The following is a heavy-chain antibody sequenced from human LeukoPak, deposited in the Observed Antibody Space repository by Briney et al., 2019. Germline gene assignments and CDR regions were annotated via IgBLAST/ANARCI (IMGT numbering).Heavy chain of an antibody. CDR2: INHSGST. CDR1: GGSFSGYY. V-gene: IGHV4-34*01. CDR3: AREGIAVAGTISYYYYGMDV. J-gene: IGHJ6*02. Sequence: SETLSLTCAVYGGSFSGYYWSWIRPPPGKGLEWIGEINHSGSTYCNPSLKSRVTISVDKSKNQFSLKLSSVTAADTAVYYCAREGIAVAGTISYYYYGMDVWGQGTTVTVSS. D-gene: IGHD6-19*01.